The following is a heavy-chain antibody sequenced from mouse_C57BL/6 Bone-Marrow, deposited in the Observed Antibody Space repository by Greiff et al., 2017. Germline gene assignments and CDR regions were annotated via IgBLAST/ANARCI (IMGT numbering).Heavy chain of an antibody. Sequence: QVHVKQSGAELARPGASVKLSCKASGYTFTSYGISWVKQRTGQGLEWIGEIYPRSGNTYYNEKFKGKATLTADKSSSTAYMELRSLTSEDSAVYYCARNSSDYPCDYWGQGTTLTVSS. CDR2: IYPRSGNT. CDR1: GYTFTSYG. J-gene: IGHJ2*01. V-gene: IGHV1-81*01. D-gene: IGHD3-2*02. CDR3: ARNSSDYPCDY.